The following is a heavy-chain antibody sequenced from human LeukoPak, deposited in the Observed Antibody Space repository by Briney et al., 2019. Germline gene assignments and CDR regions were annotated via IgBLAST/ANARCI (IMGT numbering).Heavy chain of an antibody. V-gene: IGHV3-21*01. D-gene: IGHD5-24*01. CDR1: GFTFSSYS. J-gene: IGHJ4*02. CDR3: ASGRDGRPVDY. CDR2: ISSSSSYI. Sequence: GGSLRLSCAASGFTFSSYSMNWVRQAPGKGLEWVSSISSSSSYIYYADSVKGRFTISRDNAKNSLYLQMNSLRAEGTAVYYCASGRDGRPVDYWGQGTLVTVSS.